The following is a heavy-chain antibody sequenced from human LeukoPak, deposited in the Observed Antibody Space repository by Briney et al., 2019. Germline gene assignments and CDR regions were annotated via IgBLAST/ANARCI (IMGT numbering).Heavy chain of an antibody. CDR3: AKVDPITGTIYYDS. Sequence: GASVKVSCKASGYAFTRYYIHWVRQAPGQGLEWMGIVNPNDGSTSYAQKFQGRVTMTRDTSTSTVSLEVSSLRSEDTAVYYCAKVDPITGTIYYDSWGQGTLVTASS. CDR2: VNPNDGST. D-gene: IGHD1-7*01. CDR1: GYAFTRYY. J-gene: IGHJ4*02. V-gene: IGHV1-46*01.